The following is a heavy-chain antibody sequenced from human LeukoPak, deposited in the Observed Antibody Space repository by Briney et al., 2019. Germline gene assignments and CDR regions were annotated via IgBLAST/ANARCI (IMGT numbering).Heavy chain of an antibody. CDR2: ISSSSNTI. CDR1: GFTFNNYN. D-gene: IGHD1-26*01. Sequence: GGSLRLSCAVSGFTFNNYNMNWVRQVPGKGLEWVSYISSSSNTIYYADSVKGRFTISRDNAKNSLYLQLNSLRAEDTAVYYCAKPINSGSYYFDYWGQGTLVTVSS. J-gene: IGHJ4*02. V-gene: IGHV3-48*01. CDR3: AKPINSGSYYFDY.